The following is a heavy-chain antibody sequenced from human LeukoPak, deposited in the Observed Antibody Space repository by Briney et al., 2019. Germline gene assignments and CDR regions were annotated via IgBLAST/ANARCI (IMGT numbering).Heavy chain of an antibody. Sequence: ERSLRLSCAASGFTFSRYWMSWVRQAPGKGLEWVANINQDGSEEYYVDSVKGRFTISRDDAKNSLYLQMNSLRAEDTAVYYCSRGQIGFLDYWGQGTLVTVSS. CDR2: INQDGSEE. J-gene: IGHJ4*02. D-gene: IGHD3-10*01. V-gene: IGHV3-7*04. CDR3: SRGQIGFLDY. CDR1: GFTFSRYW.